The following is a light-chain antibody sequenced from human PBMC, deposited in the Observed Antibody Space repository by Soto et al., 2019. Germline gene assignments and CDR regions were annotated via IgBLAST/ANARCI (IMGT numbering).Light chain of an antibody. CDR1: QGISSD. CDR2: SAS. CDR3: QQRSNSPFT. Sequence: IQLTQSPSSLSASVGDRVTITCRASQGISSDLAWYQQKPWKAPKLLIYSASTLQNGVPSRFSGSGSGTDFPLTINGRPTEYFASYCCQQRSNSPFTFGQVTQLEIK. J-gene: IGKJ5*01. V-gene: IGKV1-9*01.